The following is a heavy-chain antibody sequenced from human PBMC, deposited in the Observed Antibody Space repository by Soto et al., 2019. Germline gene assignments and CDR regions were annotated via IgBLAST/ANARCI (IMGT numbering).Heavy chain of an antibody. CDR1: GGSISVYY. CDR2: VPSSGST. D-gene: IGHD3-16*01. Sequence: QVQLQESGPGLVKPSETLSLTCTVSGGSISVYYWTWLRQPPGKGLEGIGNVPSSGSTNDNPSLKSRVTLPVDKSKDQFSLKLSSVTAAETAVYSCARAALKLGVDLWGQGTLITVSS. CDR3: ARAALKLGVDL. V-gene: IGHV4-59*01. J-gene: IGHJ5*02.